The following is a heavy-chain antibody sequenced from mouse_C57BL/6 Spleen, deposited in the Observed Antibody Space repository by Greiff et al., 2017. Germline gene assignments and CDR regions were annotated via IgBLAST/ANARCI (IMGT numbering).Heavy chain of an antibody. CDR2: ISYDGSN. V-gene: IGHV3-6*01. D-gene: IGHD1-1*01. CDR1: GYSITSGYY. CDR3: AREGTTVDWYFDV. Sequence: EVQLVESGPGLVKPSQSLSLTCSVTGYSITSGYYWNWIRQFPGNKLEWMGYISYDGSNNYNPSLKNRISITRDTSKNQFFLKLNSVTTEDTATYYCAREGTTVDWYFDVWGTGTTVTVSS. J-gene: IGHJ1*03.